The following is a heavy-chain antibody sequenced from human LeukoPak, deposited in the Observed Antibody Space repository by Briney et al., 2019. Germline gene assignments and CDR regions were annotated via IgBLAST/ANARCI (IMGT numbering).Heavy chain of an antibody. CDR2: IWYDGSNK. Sequence: QSGGSLRLSCAASGFTFSSYGMHWVRQAPGKGLEWAAVIWYDGSNKYYADSVKGRFTISRDNSKNTLYLQMNSLRAEDTAVYYCAREHSSSWYDYWGQGTLVTVSS. CDR3: AREHSSSWYDY. D-gene: IGHD6-13*01. CDR1: GFTFSSYG. V-gene: IGHV3-33*01. J-gene: IGHJ4*02.